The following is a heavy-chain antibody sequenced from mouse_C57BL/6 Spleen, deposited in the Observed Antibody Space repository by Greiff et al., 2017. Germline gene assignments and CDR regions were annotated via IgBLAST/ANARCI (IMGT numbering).Heavy chain of an antibody. V-gene: IGHV1-64*01. CDR1: GYTFTSYW. CDR2: IHPNSGST. D-gene: IGHD1-1*01. CDR3: ARGVINTVVDFDD. J-gene: IGHJ2*01. Sequence: QVQLKQPGAELVKPGASVKLSCKASGYTFTSYWMHWVKQRPGQGLEWIGMIHPNSGSTNYNEKFKSKATLTVDKSSSTAYMQLSSLTSEDSAVYYCARGVINTVVDFDDWGQGTTLTVSS.